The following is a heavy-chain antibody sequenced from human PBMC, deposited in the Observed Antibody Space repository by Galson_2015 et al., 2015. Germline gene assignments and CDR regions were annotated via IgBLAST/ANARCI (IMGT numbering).Heavy chain of an antibody. CDR1: GFTFSSYG. CDR3: AKDIKGAGPARHLWYYYYYGMDV. D-gene: IGHD2/OR15-2a*01. J-gene: IGHJ6*02. CDR2: ISWNSGSI. V-gene: IGHV3-9*01. Sequence: SLRLSCAASGFTFSSYGMHWVRQAPGKGLEWVSGISWNSGSIGYADSVKGRFTISRYNAKNSLYLQMNSLRAEDTALYYCAKDIKGAGPARHLWYYYYYGMDVWGQGTTGTVSS.